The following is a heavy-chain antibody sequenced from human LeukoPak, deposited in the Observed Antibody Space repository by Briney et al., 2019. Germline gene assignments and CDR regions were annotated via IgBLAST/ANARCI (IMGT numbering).Heavy chain of an antibody. CDR2: IFHSGDT. J-gene: IGHJ4*02. V-gene: IGHV4-38-2*02. Sequence: SETLSLTCTVSGYSISSGYYWGWIRQPPGKGLEWIGYIFHSGDTYYNPSLESRVTMSLDRSKSQFSLRLSSVTAADTAVYYCAREASAGGYYFDYWGQGALVTVSS. CDR3: AREASAGGYYFDY. D-gene: IGHD6-13*01. CDR1: GYSISSGYY.